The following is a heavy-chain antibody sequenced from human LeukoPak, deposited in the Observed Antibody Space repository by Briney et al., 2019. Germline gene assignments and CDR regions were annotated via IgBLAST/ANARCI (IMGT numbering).Heavy chain of an antibody. Sequence: SETLSLTCAVYGGSFSGNYWTWIRQPPGKGLEWIGEINHSGTTNYNPSLKSRVTISVDTSKNQFSLKLTSVTAADTAVYYCARGEVGDGYNYFCFDFWGQGTLVSVSS. CDR3: ARGEVGDGYNYFCFDF. V-gene: IGHV4-34*01. CDR2: INHSGTT. J-gene: IGHJ4*02. D-gene: IGHD5-24*01. CDR1: GGSFSGNY.